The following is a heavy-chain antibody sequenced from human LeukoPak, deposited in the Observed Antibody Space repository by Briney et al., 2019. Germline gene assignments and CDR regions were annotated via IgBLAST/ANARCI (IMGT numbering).Heavy chain of an antibody. CDR2: ITSSSAYV. D-gene: IGHD1-26*01. J-gene: IGHJ6*03. V-gene: IGHV3-21*01. CDR3: ARDPYSGNLGPTYYYYMDV. CDR1: GFTFSSYW. Sequence: GGSLRLSCAASGFTFSSYWMSWVRQAPGKGLEWVSAITSSSAYVYYADSVRGRFTISRDNAENSLYLQMNSLRDDDTAVYYCARDPYSGNLGPTYYYYMDVWGKGTTVTVSS.